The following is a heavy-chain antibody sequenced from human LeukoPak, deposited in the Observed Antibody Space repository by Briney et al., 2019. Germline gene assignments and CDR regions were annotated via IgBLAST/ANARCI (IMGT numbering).Heavy chain of an antibody. CDR3: AKRGVVIRVILVGFHKEAYYFDS. Sequence: GGPLRLSCAVSGITLSNYGMSWVRQAPGKGLEWVAGISGSGGSTNYADSVKGRFTISRDNPKNTLFLQMNSLRAEDTAVYFCAKRGVVIRVILVGFHKEAYYFDSWGQGALVTVSS. D-gene: IGHD3-22*01. V-gene: IGHV3-23*01. CDR2: ISGSGGST. CDR1: GITLSNYG. J-gene: IGHJ4*02.